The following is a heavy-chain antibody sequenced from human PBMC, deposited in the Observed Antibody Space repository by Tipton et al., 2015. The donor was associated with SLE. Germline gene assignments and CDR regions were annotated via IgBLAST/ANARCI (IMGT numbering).Heavy chain of an antibody. D-gene: IGHD5-12*01. CDR3: AKDIVATTPIYGMDV. Sequence: SLRLSCAASGFSVRNNYMSWIRQAPGKGLEWVSVLYNAGNTDYADSVKGRFTISRDNSKNTLYLQMNSLRAEDTAVYYCAKDIVATTPIYGMDVWGQGTTVTVSS. CDR2: LYNAGNT. CDR1: GFSVRNNY. V-gene: IGHV3-53*05. J-gene: IGHJ6*02.